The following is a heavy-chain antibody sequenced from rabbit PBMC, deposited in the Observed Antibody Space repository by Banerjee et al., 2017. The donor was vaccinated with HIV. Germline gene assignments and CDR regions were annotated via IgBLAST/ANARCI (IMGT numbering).Heavy chain of an antibody. D-gene: IGHD4-2*01. CDR1: GFSFNNKYV. J-gene: IGHJ4*01. Sequence: QEQLVESGGGLVQPEGSLTLTCTASGFSFNNKYVMCWVRQAPGKGLEWIACINTGSGSTWYASWVNGRFSISRSTSLNTMDLKMTSLTAADTATYFCARDPAGREDFNLWGPGTLVTVS. CDR3: ARDPAGREDFNL. CDR2: INTGSGST. V-gene: IGHV1S43*01.